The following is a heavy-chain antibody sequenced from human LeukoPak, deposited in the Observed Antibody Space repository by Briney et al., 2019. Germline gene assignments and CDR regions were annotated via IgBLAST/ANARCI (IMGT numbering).Heavy chain of an antibody. Sequence: GGSLRVSCTVSGFTFSSFAMSWVGQAPGKGLKWFSTITVGSGAKYCADSVKGRFTISRDNSKDTLYLQMHSLRAEDTAVYFCAKDTPLTTYTSGWSSNSFDYWGQGTLVAVSS. CDR3: AKDTPLTTYTSGWSSNSFDY. CDR1: GFTFSSFA. CDR2: ITVGSGAK. V-gene: IGHV3-23*01. D-gene: IGHD6-19*01. J-gene: IGHJ4*02.